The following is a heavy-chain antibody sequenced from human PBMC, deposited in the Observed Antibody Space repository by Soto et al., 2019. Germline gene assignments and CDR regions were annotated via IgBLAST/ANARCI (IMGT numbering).Heavy chain of an antibody. Sequence: SETLSLTCAVYGGSFSGYYWSWIRQPPGKGLEWIGEINHSGSTNYNPSLKSRVTISVDTSKNQFSLKLSSVTAADTAVYYCARVSLRVATIRPFVSYYGMDVWGQGTTVTVSS. CDR1: GGSFSGYY. V-gene: IGHV4-34*01. CDR2: INHSGST. J-gene: IGHJ6*02. D-gene: IGHD5-12*01. CDR3: ARVSLRVATIRPFVSYYGMDV.